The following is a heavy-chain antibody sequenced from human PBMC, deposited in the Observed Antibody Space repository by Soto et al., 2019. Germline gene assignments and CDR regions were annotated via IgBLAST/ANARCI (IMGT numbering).Heavy chain of an antibody. CDR3: ARRIAAAGGYYYYAFDV. V-gene: IGHV5-10-1*01. CDR2: IDPADSKT. CDR1: GSNIDTYL. D-gene: IGHD6-25*01. Sequence: PGECRNVSCTGSGSNIDTYLVNWVRQLPGKCLEWMGRIDPADSKTKYSPSLEGHITISVDKSIQTTYLQWSSLKASDTAIYYCARRIAAAGGYYYYAFDVWGQGNAVTGSS. J-gene: IGHJ6*02.